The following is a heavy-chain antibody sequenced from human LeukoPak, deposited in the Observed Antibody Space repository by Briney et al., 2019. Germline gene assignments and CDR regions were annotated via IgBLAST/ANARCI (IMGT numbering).Heavy chain of an antibody. J-gene: IGHJ4*02. CDR3: ARGIAAADAFDY. Sequence: GASVKVSCKASGYTFTSYYIHWVRQAPGQGLEWMGIINPSGGSTSYAQKFQGRVTMTRDMSTSTVYMELNSLRSEDTAVYYCARGIAAADAFDYWGQGTLVTVSS. CDR2: INPSGGST. D-gene: IGHD6-13*01. CDR1: GYTFTSYY. V-gene: IGHV1-46*01.